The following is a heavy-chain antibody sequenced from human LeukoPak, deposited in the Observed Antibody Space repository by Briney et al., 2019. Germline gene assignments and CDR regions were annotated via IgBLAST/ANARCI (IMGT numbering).Heavy chain of an antibody. J-gene: IGHJ4*02. CDR3: AKGRYYDTSGYPIDY. CDR2: IHYDGARS. CDR1: GFTFSGYG. D-gene: IGHD3-22*01. Sequence: GGSLRLSCAASGFTFSGYGMHWVRQAPGKGLEWVAFIHYDGARSYYADSVKGRFTISRDNSRNTLYLQMNSLRVEDTAVYYCAKGRYYDTSGYPIDYWGQGTLVTVSS. V-gene: IGHV3-30*02.